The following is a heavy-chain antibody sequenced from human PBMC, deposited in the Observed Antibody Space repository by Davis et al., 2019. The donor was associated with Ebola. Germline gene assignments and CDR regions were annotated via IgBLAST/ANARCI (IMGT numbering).Heavy chain of an antibody. CDR3: ARGGIAARPFNWFDP. CDR1: GGTFSTYP. V-gene: IGHV1-69*13. CDR2: ITPIFSTT. Sequence: SVKVSCKSSGGTFSTYPISWVRQAPGQGLEWMGVITPIFSTTDYAQKFQGRVTITADESTSTAYMELSSLRSEDTAVYYCARGGIAARPFNWFDPWGQGTLVTVSS. J-gene: IGHJ5*02. D-gene: IGHD6-6*01.